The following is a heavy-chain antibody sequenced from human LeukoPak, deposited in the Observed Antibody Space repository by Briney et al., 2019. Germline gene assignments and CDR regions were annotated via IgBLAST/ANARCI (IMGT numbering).Heavy chain of an antibody. J-gene: IGHJ4*02. CDR1: GFTFRSDA. CDR3: ARGYEDYYGSGSYYTGGY. V-gene: IGHV3-30-3*01. D-gene: IGHD3-10*01. Sequence: PGRSLRLSCATSGFTFRSDAMHWVRQAAGKGLEWVAVISNDGSNKYYADSVKGRFTNSRDNAKNSLYLQMNSLRAEDTAVYYCARGYEDYYGSGSYYTGGYWGQGTLVTVSS. CDR2: ISNDGSNK.